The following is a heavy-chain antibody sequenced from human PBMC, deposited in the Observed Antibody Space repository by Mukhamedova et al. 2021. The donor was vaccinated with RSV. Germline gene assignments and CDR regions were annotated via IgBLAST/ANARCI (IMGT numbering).Heavy chain of an antibody. J-gene: IGHJ3*01. CDR2: ISPSGST. V-gene: IGHV4-34*01. CDR3: ARHKSYSQDN. D-gene: IGHD3-16*01. Sequence: QPPGKGLEWLGQISPSGSTIYNPSLQSRLTISVDTSKNQFSLNLRSVTAADTAVYYCARHKSYSQDNWGQGTVVSVSS.